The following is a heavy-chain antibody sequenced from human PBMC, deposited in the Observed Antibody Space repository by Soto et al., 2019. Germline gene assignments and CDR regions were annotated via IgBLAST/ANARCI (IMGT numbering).Heavy chain of an antibody. J-gene: IGHJ4*02. CDR1: GGSISSTNW. CDR3: ARDTAVAGYDY. Sequence: SETLSLTCYVSGGSISSTNWWTWVRQPPGKGLEWIGEIYHTGNTNYNPSVKSRVTISVDTSKNQFSLKLSSVTAADTAVYYCARDTAVAGYDYWGQGTLVTVSS. CDR2: IYHTGNT. V-gene: IGHV4-4*02. D-gene: IGHD6-19*01.